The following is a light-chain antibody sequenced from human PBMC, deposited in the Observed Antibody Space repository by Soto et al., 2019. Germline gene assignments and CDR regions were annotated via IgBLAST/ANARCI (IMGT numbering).Light chain of an antibody. J-gene: IGKJ1*01. V-gene: IGKV2-28*01. CDR1: QSLLSSNGYNY. CDR2: LGS. CDR3: MQALQTPWT. Sequence: IVLTKSPLSLPFTPGEPASISCRCTQSLLSSNGYNYLDWYLQKPGQSPQLLIYLGSNRSSGVPDRFSGSGSGTDFTLKISRVEAEDVGVYYCMQALQTPWTFGQGTKVDI.